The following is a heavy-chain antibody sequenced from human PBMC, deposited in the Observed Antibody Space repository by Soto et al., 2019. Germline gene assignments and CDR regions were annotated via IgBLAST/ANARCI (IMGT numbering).Heavy chain of an antibody. CDR1: GFTFSAYV. D-gene: IGHD6-13*01. J-gene: IGHJ4*02. CDR3: AKLTAA. CDR2: ITSSGGGT. Sequence: ESGGGLVQPGRSLRLSCAASGFTFSAYVMSWVRQAPGKGLEWVSSITSSGGGTYYADSVKGRFTVSRDNSKNTVYLQMNSLRDEDTAVYYCAKLTAAWGQGTLVTVSS. V-gene: IGHV3-23*01.